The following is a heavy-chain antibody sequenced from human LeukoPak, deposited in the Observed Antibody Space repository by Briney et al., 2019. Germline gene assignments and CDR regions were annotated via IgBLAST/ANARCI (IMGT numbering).Heavy chain of an antibody. Sequence: AGGSLRLSCAASGFTFSSYAMSWVRQAPGKGLEWVSAISGSGGSTYYADSVKGRFTISRDNSKNTPYLQMNSLRAEDTAAYYCARDEEFVVVPAPLGIWGQGTMITVSS. CDR1: GFTFSSYA. J-gene: IGHJ3*02. CDR2: ISGSGGST. CDR3: ARDEEFVVVPAPLGI. V-gene: IGHV3-23*01. D-gene: IGHD2-2*01.